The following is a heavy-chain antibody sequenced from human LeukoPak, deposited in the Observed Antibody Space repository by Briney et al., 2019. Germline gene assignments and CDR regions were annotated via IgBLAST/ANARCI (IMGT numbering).Heavy chain of an antibody. CDR3: ARDRFRIPAAKSYGDYLGWFDP. V-gene: IGHV1-69*13. CDR2: IIPICGTA. Sequence: SVKVSCKASGGTFSSYAISWVRQAPGQGLEWMGGIIPICGTANYAQKFQGRVTITADESTSTAYMELSSLRSEDTAVYYCARDRFRIPAAKSYGDYLGWFDPWGQGTLVTVSS. J-gene: IGHJ5*02. D-gene: IGHD4-17*01. CDR1: GGTFSSYA.